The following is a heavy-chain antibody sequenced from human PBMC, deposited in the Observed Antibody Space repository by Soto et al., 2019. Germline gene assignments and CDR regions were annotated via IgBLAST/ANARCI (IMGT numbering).Heavy chain of an antibody. V-gene: IGHV4-39*02. J-gene: IGHJ4*02. D-gene: IGHD1-1*01. CDR3: ARLGGLTEFSRPWYKLEQ. Sequence: PSETLSLTCTFAGGSVFSSSSLWVWIRHSPGKGLEWLGQIFYTGTTYYNPSLGSRITMSVDSSKSLFSLRLSSVTAADTALYYCARLGGLTEFSRPWYKLEQWGRGILVTVSS. CDR2: IFYTGTT. CDR1: GGSVFSSSSL.